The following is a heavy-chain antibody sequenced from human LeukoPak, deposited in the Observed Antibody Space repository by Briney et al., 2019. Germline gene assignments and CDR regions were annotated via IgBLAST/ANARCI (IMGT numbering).Heavy chain of an antibody. V-gene: IGHV3-7*01. J-gene: IGHJ4*02. D-gene: IGHD5-18*01. Sequence: GGSLRLSCAASGFISSDYWMSWVRQAPGKGPEWVANIKGDGSEKYYANSVKGRFTISRDNAKNSLHLQMDSLRVEDTAVYYCAREGGYSFAECGHWGQGTLVSVSS. CDR2: IKGDGSEK. CDR3: AREGGYSFAECGH. CDR1: GFISSDYW.